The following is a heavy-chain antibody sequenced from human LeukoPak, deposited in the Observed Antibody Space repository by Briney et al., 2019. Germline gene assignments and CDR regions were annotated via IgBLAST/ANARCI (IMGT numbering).Heavy chain of an antibody. V-gene: IGHV3-23*01. CDR3: ARDLTYGGNVNWFDP. CDR2: ISGSGGST. Sequence: PGGSLRLSCAASGFTFSSYAMSWVRQAPGKGLEWVSAISGSGGSTYYADSVKGRFTISRDNSKNTLYLQMNSLRAEDTAVYYCARDLTYGGNVNWFDPWGQGTLVTVSS. J-gene: IGHJ5*02. D-gene: IGHD4-23*01. CDR1: GFTFSSYA.